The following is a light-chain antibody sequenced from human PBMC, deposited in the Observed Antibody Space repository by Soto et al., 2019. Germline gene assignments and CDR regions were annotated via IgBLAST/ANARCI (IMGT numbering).Light chain of an antibody. Sequence: DIQMTQSPSSLSASVGDRVIIAFGASQGIRNDLGCYQQKPGKAPKLLIYKASTLKSGVPSRFSGSGSGTEFTLTISSLQPDDFATYYCQHYNSYSEAFGQGTKVDI. CDR2: KAS. CDR3: QHYNSYSEA. CDR1: QGIRND. V-gene: IGKV1-5*03. J-gene: IGKJ1*01.